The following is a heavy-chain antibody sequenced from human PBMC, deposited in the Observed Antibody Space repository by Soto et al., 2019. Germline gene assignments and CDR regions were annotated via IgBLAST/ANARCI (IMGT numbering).Heavy chain of an antibody. Sequence: QLLESGGGLVQPGGSLRLSCSASGFIFSNYAMTWVRQAPGKGLEWVSSTSGGGGGTHYADSVKGRFTISRDNSNNTLHLHTNRLRAEDTAVYCCAKGSHYDILTAYHAFDYWGQGTLVTVSS. CDR1: GFIFSNYA. V-gene: IGHV3-23*01. J-gene: IGHJ4*02. D-gene: IGHD3-9*01. CDR2: TSGGGGGT. CDR3: AKGSHYDILTAYHAFDY.